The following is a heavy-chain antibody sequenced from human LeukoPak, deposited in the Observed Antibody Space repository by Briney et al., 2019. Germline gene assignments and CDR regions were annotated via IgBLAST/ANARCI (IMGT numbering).Heavy chain of an antibody. J-gene: IGHJ3*02. CDR3: ARFYCSSTSCYLGAFDI. D-gene: IGHD2-2*01. CDR1: GYTFTGYY. CDR2: INPNSGGT. V-gene: IGHV1-2*02. Sequence: ASVKVSCKASGYTFTGYYMHWVRQAPGQGLDWMRCINPNSGGTNYAQRFQGRVTMTRDTSISTAYMELSRLRSDDTAVYYCARFYCSSTSCYLGAFDIWGQGTMVTVSS.